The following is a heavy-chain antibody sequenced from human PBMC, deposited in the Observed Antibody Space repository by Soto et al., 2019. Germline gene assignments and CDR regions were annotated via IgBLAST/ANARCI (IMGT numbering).Heavy chain of an antibody. CDR1: GDTFTDHT. Sequence: QVHLVQSGAEVKKPGSSVKVSCKASGDTFTDHTVTWVRQAPGQGLEWMGRSVPTLGMANYAQTFQGRVTITADTPMTTAYLELTGLTSDDSAVYYCASGDCSGGRCYSDFDFWGQGTLVTVSS. CDR3: ASGDCSGGRCYSDFDF. J-gene: IGHJ4*02. D-gene: IGHD2-15*01. CDR2: SVPTLGMA. V-gene: IGHV1-69*02.